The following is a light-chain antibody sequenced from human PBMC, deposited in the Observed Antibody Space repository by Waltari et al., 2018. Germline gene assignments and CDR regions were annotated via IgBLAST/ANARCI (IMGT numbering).Light chain of an antibody. CDR1: SSDLGTYNL. CDR2: EVN. J-gene: IGLJ3*02. V-gene: IGLV2-8*01. Sequence: QSALTQPPSASGSPGQSVTISCTGTSSDLGTYNLVSWYQQGPGKAPKLIIYEVNNRPSGVPDRFSGSKSGNTASLTVSGLQADDEADYYCSSYAGSGNVVFGGGTKLTVL. CDR3: SSYAGSGNVV.